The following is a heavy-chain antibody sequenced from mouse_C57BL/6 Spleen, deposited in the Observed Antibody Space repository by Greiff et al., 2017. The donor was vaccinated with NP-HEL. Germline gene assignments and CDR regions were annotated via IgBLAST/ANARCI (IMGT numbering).Heavy chain of an antibody. CDR3: ARRDGYSVGYWYFDV. V-gene: IGHV1-81*01. CDR2: IDPRSGNT. Sequence: QVQLQQSGAELARPGASVKLSCKASGYTFTSYGISWVKQRTGQGLEWIGEIDPRSGNTYYNEKFKGKATLTADKSSSTAYMELRSLTSEDSAVYFCARRDGYSVGYWYFDVWGTGTTVTVSS. J-gene: IGHJ1*03. D-gene: IGHD2-3*01. CDR1: GYTFTSYG.